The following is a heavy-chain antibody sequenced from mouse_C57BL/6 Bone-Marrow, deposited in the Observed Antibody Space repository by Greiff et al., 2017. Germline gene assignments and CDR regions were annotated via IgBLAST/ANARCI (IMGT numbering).Heavy chain of an antibody. J-gene: IGHJ4*01. D-gene: IGHD1-1*01. Sequence: LVESGAELVKPGASVKMSCKASGYTFTTYPIEWMKQNHGKSLEWIGNFHPYNDDNKYNEKFKGKATLTVEKSSSTVYLELSRLTSDDSAVYYCALITTASPYYAMDYWGQGTSVTVSS. CDR2: FHPYNDDN. CDR3: ALITTASPYYAMDY. V-gene: IGHV1-47*01. CDR1: GYTFTTYP.